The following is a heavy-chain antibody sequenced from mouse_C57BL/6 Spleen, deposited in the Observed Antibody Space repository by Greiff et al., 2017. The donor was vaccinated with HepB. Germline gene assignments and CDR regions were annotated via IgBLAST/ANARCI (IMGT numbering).Heavy chain of an antibody. V-gene: IGHV5-17*01. CDR2: ISSGSSTI. CDR1: GFTFSDYG. J-gene: IGHJ2*01. D-gene: IGHD1-1*01. Sequence: EVKLVESGGGLVKPGGSLKLSCAASGFTFSDYGMHWVRQAPEKGLEWVAYISSGSSTIYYADTVKGRFTISRDNAKNTLFLQLTSLRSEDRAMYYCARLGYYGSSFDYWGQGTTLTVSS. CDR3: ARLGYYGSSFDY.